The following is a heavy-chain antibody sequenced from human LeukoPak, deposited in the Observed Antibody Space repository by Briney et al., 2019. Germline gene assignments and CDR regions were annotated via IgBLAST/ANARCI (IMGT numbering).Heavy chain of an antibody. CDR2: INPNSGGK. CDR1: GYTFTGYY. CDR3: ARDLGRGWFDP. J-gene: IGHJ5*02. Sequence: ASVKVSCKASGYTFTGYYMHWVRQAPGQGLEWMGWINPNSGGKNYAQKFQGRVTMTRDTSISTAYMELSRLRSDDTDVYYCARDLGRGWFDPWGQGTLVTVSS. V-gene: IGHV1-2*02.